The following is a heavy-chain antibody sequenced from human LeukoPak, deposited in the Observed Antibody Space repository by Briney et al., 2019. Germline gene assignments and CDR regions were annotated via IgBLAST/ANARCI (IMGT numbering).Heavy chain of an antibody. J-gene: IGHJ3*02. CDR1: GGSISSSSYY. CDR2: IYYSGST. V-gene: IGHV4-39*01. D-gene: IGHD4-17*01. CDR3: ARHNGDPTPEAFDI. Sequence: SETLSLTCTVSGGSISSSSYYWGWIRQPPGKGLEWIGSIYYSGSTHYNPSLKSRVTISVDTSKNQFSLKLSSVTAADTAVYYCARHNGDPTPEAFDIWGQGTMVTVSS.